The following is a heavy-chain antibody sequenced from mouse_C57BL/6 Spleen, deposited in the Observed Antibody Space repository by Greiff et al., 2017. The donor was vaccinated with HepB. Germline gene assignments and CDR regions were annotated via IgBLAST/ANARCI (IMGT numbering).Heavy chain of an antibody. J-gene: IGHJ2*01. Sequence: EVKVVESGAELVKPGASVKLSCTASGFNIKDYYMHWVKQRTEQGLEWIGRIDPEDGETKYAPKFQGKATITADTSSNTAYLQLSSLTSEDTAVYYCARFDSSGRNYFDYWGQGTTLTVSS. CDR1: GFNIKDYY. CDR3: ARFDSSGRNYFDY. D-gene: IGHD3-2*02. V-gene: IGHV14-2*01. CDR2: IDPEDGET.